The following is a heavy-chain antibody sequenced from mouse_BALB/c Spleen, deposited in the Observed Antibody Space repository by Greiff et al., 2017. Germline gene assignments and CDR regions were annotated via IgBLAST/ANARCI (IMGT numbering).Heavy chain of an antibody. J-gene: IGHJ2*01. D-gene: IGHD1-1*01. V-gene: IGHV1-14*01. CDR3: ARFYYGSSFDY. CDR1: GYTFTSYV. Sequence: EVQLVESGPELVKPGASVKMSCKASGYTFTSYVMHWVKQKPGQGLEWTGYINPYNDGTKYNEKFKGKATLTSDKSSSTAYMELSSLTSEDSAVYYCARFYYGSSFDYWGQGTTLTVSS. CDR2: INPYNDGT.